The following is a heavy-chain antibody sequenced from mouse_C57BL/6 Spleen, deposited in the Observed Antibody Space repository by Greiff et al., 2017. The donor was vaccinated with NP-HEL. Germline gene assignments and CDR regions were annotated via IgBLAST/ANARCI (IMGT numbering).Heavy chain of an antibody. D-gene: IGHD3-2*02. CDR2: IYPGDGDT. J-gene: IGHJ4*01. CDR3: ALDSSGPYYAMDY. V-gene: IGHV1-82*01. Sequence: QVQLQQSGPELVKPGASVKISCKASGYAFSSSWMNWVKPRPGKGLEWIGRIYPGDGDTNYNGKFKGKATLTADKSSSTAYMQLSSLTSEDSAVYFCALDSSGPYYAMDYWGQGTSVTVSS. CDR1: GYAFSSSW.